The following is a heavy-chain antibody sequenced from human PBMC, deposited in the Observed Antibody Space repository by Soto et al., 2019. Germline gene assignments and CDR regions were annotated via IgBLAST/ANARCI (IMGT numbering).Heavy chain of an antibody. J-gene: IGHJ4*02. D-gene: IGHD4-17*01. V-gene: IGHV4-31*03. CDR3: ARVSPDCGDYWGRLDY. Sequence: PSETLSLTCTVSGGSISSGGYYWSWIRQHPGKGLEWIGYIYYSGSTYYNPSLKSRVTISVDTSKNQFSLKLSSVTAADTAVYYCARVSPDCGDYWGRLDYWGQGTLVTVSS. CDR1: GGSISSGGYY. CDR2: IYYSGST.